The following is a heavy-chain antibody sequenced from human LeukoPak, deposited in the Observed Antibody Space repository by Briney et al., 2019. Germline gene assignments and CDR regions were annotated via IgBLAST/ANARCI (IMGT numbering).Heavy chain of an antibody. CDR2: IYYSGST. D-gene: IGHD6-13*01. J-gene: IGHJ1*01. Sequence: SETLSLTCIVSGGSISTSAYYWGWIRQPPGKGLEWIGSIYYSGSTYYNPSLKSRVTISVDTSKNQFSLKLSSVTAADTAVYYCASSPATAAGTIDFQHWGQGTLVTVSS. CDR1: GGSISTSAYY. V-gene: IGHV4-39*01. CDR3: ASSPATAAGTIDFQH.